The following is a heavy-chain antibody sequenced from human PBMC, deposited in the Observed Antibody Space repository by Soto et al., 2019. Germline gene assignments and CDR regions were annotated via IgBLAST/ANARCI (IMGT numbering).Heavy chain of an antibody. CDR3: ARDATLAPIAVAGIDY. Sequence: PGGSLRLSCAASGFTVSSNCMSWVRQAPGKGLEWVSYISSSSGYTNYADSVKGRFTISRDNSKNTLYLQMNSLRAEDTAVYYCARDATLAPIAVAGIDYWGQGTLVTVSS. CDR1: GFTVSSNC. V-gene: IGHV3-11*06. CDR2: ISSSSGYT. D-gene: IGHD6-19*01. J-gene: IGHJ4*02.